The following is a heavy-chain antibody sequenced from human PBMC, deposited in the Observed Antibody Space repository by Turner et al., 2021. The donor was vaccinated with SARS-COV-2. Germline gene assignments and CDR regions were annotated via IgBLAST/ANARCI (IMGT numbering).Heavy chain of an antibody. CDR3: ARRGRASRFSFDY. D-gene: IGHD1-26*01. Sequence: QLQLQESGPGLVKPSEPLSLTCTVSGGSVSSSDHYWDWIRQPPGKGLDWIGSIHYIGTTYYNPSLKSRVTISVDTSKNQFSLNLTSVTAADTAVYFCARRGRASRFSFDYWGQGRLLTVSS. V-gene: IGHV4-39*01. CDR2: IHYIGTT. J-gene: IGHJ4*02. CDR1: GGSVSSSDHY.